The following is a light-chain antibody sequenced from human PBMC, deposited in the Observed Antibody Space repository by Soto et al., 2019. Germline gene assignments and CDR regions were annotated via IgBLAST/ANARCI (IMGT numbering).Light chain of an antibody. V-gene: IGLV2-14*01. CDR3: SSSASSSPLV. Sequence: QSALTQPASGSGAPGQSSTISCTGTGSDVGGYKYVSWYQQLPGKAPKLMIYDVSYRPSGVSDRFSGSKSGNTASLIISGLQAEAEADYYCSSSASSSPLVFGTGTKVTVL. CDR1: GSDVGGYKY. J-gene: IGLJ1*01. CDR2: DVS.